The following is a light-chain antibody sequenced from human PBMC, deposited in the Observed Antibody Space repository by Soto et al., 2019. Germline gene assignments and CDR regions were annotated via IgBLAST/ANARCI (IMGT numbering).Light chain of an antibody. CDR2: GAS. Sequence: EIVLTQSPGTLSLSPGERATLSCRASQSVSSNYLAWYQQKPGQAPRLLIYGASTRATGLPDRFSGSGSGTDFTLTISRLEPEDFAVYYCQQYSISPRTLVQGTKVVIK. CDR3: QQYSISPRT. V-gene: IGKV3-20*01. J-gene: IGKJ1*01. CDR1: QSVSSNY.